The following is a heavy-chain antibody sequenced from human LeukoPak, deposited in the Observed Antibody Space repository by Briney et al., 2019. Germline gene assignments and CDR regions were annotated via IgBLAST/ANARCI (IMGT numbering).Heavy chain of an antibody. CDR1: GFTFSTFT. J-gene: IGHJ6*03. CDR3: AKDATAVPGTVYMDV. Sequence: GGSLRLSCAASGFTFSTFTMNWVRQAPGKGLEWVAYISSGSSTIYYADSVKGRFTISRDNAKNSVYLQMTSLRAEDTALYYCAKDATAVPGTVYMDVWGKGTTVTISS. CDR2: ISSGSSTI. D-gene: IGHD6-13*01. V-gene: IGHV3-48*04.